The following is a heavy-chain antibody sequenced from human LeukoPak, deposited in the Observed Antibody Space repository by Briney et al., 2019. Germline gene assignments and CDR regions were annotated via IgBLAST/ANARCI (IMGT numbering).Heavy chain of an antibody. Sequence: APVKVSCKASGCTFTSYDINWVRQATGQGLEWMGWMNPNSGNTGYAQKFQGRVTMTRNNSISTAYLELSSLRSEDTAVYYCARGSYLWKGVLWFGHSVGERWFDPWGQGTLVTVSS. V-gene: IGHV1-8*02. D-gene: IGHD3-10*01. CDR1: GCTFTSYD. J-gene: IGHJ5*02. CDR3: ARGSYLWKGVLWFGHSVGERWFDP. CDR2: MNPNSGNT.